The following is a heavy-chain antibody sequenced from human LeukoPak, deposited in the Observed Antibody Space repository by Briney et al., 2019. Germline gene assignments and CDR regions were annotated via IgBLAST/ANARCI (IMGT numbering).Heavy chain of an antibody. CDR1: GGTFSSYA. CDR3: ARGPDMVRTPNDAFDI. J-gene: IGHJ3*02. D-gene: IGHD5-18*01. V-gene: IGHV1-69*13. CDR2: IIPIFGTA. Sequence: GASVKVSCKASGGTFSSYAISWVRQAPGQGLEWMGGIIPIFGTANYAQKFQGRVTITADESTSTAYMELRSLRSDDTAVYCCARGPDMVRTPNDAFDIWGQGTMVTVSS.